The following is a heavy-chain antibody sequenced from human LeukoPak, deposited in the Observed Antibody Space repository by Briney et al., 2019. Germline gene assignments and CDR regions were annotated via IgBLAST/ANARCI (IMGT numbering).Heavy chain of an antibody. CDR1: GFTFTNYW. CDR3: ARSYYDSGANYRRAFDI. J-gene: IGHJ3*02. CDR2: VKQDGSEK. Sequence: GGSLRLSCAASGFTFTNYWMTWLHHAPGKELEGVANVKQDGSEKPCVGSVKGRFTISRDNAKNSLYLQKNCLRAEDTAVYYCARSYYDSGANYRRAFDIWGPGTMVTVSS. D-gene: IGHD3-22*01. V-gene: IGHV3-7*05.